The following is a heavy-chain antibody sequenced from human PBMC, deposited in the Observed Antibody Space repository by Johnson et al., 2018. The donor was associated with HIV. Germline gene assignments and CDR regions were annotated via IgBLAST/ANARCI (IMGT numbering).Heavy chain of an antibody. CDR2: ISYDGSNK. Sequence: QVQLVESGGGVVQPGGSLRLSCAASGFTFSSYGMHWVRQAPGKGLEWVAVISYDGSNKYYADSVKGRFTISRDNSKNTLYLQMNSLRAEDTAVYYCAKEGRYVEGAFDIWGKGTMVTVSS. V-gene: IGHV3-30*19. CDR3: AKEGRYVEGAFDI. D-gene: IGHD5-12*01. J-gene: IGHJ3*02. CDR1: GFTFSSYG.